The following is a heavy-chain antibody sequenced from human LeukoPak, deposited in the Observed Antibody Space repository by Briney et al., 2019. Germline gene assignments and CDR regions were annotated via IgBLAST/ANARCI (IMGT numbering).Heavy chain of an antibody. J-gene: IGHJ5*02. CDR1: GGSISSGRYY. V-gene: IGHV4-61*02. CDR2: IYTSGST. D-gene: IGHD6-19*01. CDR3: AKEWSGWYGNWFDP. Sequence: SQTPSLTCTVSGGSISSGRYYWSWIRQPAGKGLEWIGRIYTSGSTNYNPSLKSRVTISVDTSKNQFSLKLSSVTAADTAVYYCAKEWSGWYGNWFDPWGQGTLVTVSS.